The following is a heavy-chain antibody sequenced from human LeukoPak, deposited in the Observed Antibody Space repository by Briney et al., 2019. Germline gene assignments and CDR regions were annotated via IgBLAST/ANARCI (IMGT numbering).Heavy chain of an antibody. CDR1: GYSISSGYY. Sequence: SETLSLTCAVSGYSISSGYYWDWIRQRPGKGLEWIGSIFHSGSTYYTPSLKSRVTISVDTSKNQFSLKLTSVTAADTAAYYCAREQSASCDYWGQGTLVTVSS. CDR3: AREQSASCDY. J-gene: IGHJ4*02. CDR2: IFHSGST. V-gene: IGHV4-38-2*02. D-gene: IGHD2-2*01.